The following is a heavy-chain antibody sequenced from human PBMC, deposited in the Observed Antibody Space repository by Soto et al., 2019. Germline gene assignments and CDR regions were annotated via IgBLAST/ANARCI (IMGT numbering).Heavy chain of an antibody. CDR2: INPSNEIT. J-gene: IGHJ4*02. CDR1: GYTFSAYY. V-gene: IGHV1-2*02. D-gene: IGHD1-26*01. CDR3: MRGGWGDSPIDY. Sequence: GASVKVSFKTSGYTFSAYYVHWARRAPGRGFQWLGWINPSNEITTFSEFFQGRITMTRDTSTNTVHMELNRLTSDDTAVYYCMRGGWGDSPIDYWGQGTQVTVPQ.